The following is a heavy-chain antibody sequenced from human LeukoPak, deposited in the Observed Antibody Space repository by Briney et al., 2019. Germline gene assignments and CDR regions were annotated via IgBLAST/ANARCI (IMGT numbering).Heavy chain of an antibody. V-gene: IGHV1-2*02. CDR1: GYTFTGYY. J-gene: IGHJ4*02. CDR3: ARGALLLGYDGDY. CDR2: INPNSGGT. Sequence: GASVKVSCKASGYTFTGYYMHWVRQAPGQGLEWMGWINPNSGGTNYAQKLQGRVTMTTDTSTSTAYMELRSLRSDDTAVYYCARGALLLGYDGDYWGQGTLVTVSS. D-gene: IGHD5-12*01.